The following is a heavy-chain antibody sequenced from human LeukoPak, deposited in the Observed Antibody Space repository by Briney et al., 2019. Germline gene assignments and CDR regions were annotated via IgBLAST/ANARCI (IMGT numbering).Heavy chain of an antibody. J-gene: IGHJ4*02. D-gene: IGHD6-13*01. V-gene: IGHV3-74*01. CDR3: ARGYYSSSRFDS. Sequence: GGSLTLSCAASGFPFSNYWMHWVRQAPGKGLVWVSRVNSDGSTTNYADSVKGRFTISRDNAENTLYMRMNSVRPEDTAVYYCARGYYSSSRFDSWGQGTLVTVSS. CDR1: GFPFSNYW. CDR2: VNSDGSTT.